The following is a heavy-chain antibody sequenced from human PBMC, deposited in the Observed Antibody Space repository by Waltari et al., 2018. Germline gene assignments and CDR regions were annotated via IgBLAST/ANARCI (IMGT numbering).Heavy chain of an antibody. CDR2: INPDGTTI. V-gene: IGHV3-74*03. CDR1: AFSFSTYW. D-gene: IGHD3-10*01. CDR3: ARSGFMDV. J-gene: IGHJ6*02. Sequence: EVQLVESGGGLVQPGGSLRLSCEASAFSFSTYWMNWARQAPGEGLVCLSRINPDGTTIMYADSVKGRFTTSRDNAKNTLYLQMDSLRADDTAVYYCARSGFMDVWGQGTTVTVSS.